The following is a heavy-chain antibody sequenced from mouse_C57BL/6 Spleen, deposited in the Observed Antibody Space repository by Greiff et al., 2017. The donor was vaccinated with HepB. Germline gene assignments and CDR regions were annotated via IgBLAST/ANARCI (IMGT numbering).Heavy chain of an antibody. D-gene: IGHD1-1*01. CDR3: ATYYYGSSPRYFDV. CDR2: IYPGDGDT. V-gene: IGHV1-80*01. CDR1: GYAFSSYW. J-gene: IGHJ1*03. Sequence: QVQLQQSGAELVKPGASVKISCKASGYAFSSYWMNWVKQRPGKGLEWIGQIYPGDGDTNYNGKFKGKATLTADKSSSTAYMQLSSLTSEDSAVYFCATYYYGSSPRYFDVWGTGTTVTVSS.